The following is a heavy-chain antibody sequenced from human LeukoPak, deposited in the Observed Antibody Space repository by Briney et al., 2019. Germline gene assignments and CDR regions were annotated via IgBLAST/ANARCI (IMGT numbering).Heavy chain of an antibody. CDR2: IFLEIEQ. CDR3: ARDLDLPAVYYFDS. CDR1: GFTFSIFP. V-gene: IGHV3-30*04. D-gene: IGHD3/OR15-3a*01. Sequence: PGGSLRLSCEASGFTFSIFPMPWVRQAPGKGLEWVALIFLEIEQYYPTPVEGRFPISRDNSKNMLYLQINSLRPDDTPVYSCARDLDLPAVYYFDSWGQGTLVIVSS. J-gene: IGHJ4*02.